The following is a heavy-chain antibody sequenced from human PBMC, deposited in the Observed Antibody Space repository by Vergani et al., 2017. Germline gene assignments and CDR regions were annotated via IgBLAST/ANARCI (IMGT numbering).Heavy chain of an antibody. CDR3: ARDLRLLYNRFDP. J-gene: IGHJ5*02. CDR2: TWYDGNNK. CDR1: GFTFNQYG. V-gene: IGHV3-33*01. D-gene: IGHD1-14*01. Sequence: QVQLVESGGGVVQPGRSLRLPCAASGFTFNQYGMHWVRQAPGKGLECVAVTWYDGNNKQYADSVKGRFTISRDNSKSTMYLQMNSLRDEDTGVYYCARDLRLLYNRFDPWGQGTLVTVSS.